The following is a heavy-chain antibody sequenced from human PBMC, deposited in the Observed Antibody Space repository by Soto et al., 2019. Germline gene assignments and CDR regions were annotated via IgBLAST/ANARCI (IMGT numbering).Heavy chain of an antibody. CDR2: ISYDGSNK. Sequence: PGGSLRLSWAASGFTFSSHVMHWVLQAPGKGLEWVAVISYDGSNKYYADSVKGRFTISRDNSKNTLYLQMNSLRAEDTAVYYCAKDYDYGDYYSDYWGQGTLVTVSS. J-gene: IGHJ4*02. CDR3: AKDYDYGDYYSDY. V-gene: IGHV3-30*18. CDR1: GFTFSSHV. D-gene: IGHD4-17*01.